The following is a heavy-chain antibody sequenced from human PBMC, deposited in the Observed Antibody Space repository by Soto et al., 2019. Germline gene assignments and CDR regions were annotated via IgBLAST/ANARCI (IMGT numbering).Heavy chain of an antibody. J-gene: IGHJ4*02. D-gene: IGHD3-3*01. V-gene: IGHV4-39*01. Sequence: PSETLSLTCTVSGGSISSSSYYWGWIRQPPGKGLEWIGSIYYSGSTYYNPSLKSRVTISVDTSKNQFSLKLSSVTAADTAVYYCASRTYYDFWSGYNDLVVLHDYWGQGTLVTVSS. CDR3: ASRTYYDFWSGYNDLVVLHDY. CDR2: IYYSGST. CDR1: GGSISSSSYY.